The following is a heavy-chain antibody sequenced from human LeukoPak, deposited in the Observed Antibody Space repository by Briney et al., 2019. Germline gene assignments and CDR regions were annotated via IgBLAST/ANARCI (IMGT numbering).Heavy chain of an antibody. CDR1: GFTFSSYG. Sequence: PGGSLRLSCAASGFTFSSYGMHWVRQAPGKGLEWVALIWYDGSNKYYADSVKGRFTISRDNSKNTLYLQMNSLRDEDTAAYYCARDSKTRALDYWGQGTLVTVSS. CDR3: ARDSKTRALDY. CDR2: IWYDGSNK. D-gene: IGHD2/OR15-2a*01. V-gene: IGHV3-33*01. J-gene: IGHJ4*02.